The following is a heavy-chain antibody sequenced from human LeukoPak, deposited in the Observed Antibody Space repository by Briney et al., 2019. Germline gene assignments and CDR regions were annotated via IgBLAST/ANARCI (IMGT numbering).Heavy chain of an antibody. CDR2: IYTSGST. V-gene: IGHV4-30-4*01. CDR3: ARHGSYLAFDY. CDR1: GGSISSGDYY. J-gene: IGHJ4*02. D-gene: IGHD1-26*01. Sequence: SQTLSLTCTVSGGSISSGDYYWSWIRQPPGKGLEWIGYIYTSGSTNYNPSLKSRVTISVDTSKNQFSLKLSSVTAADTAVYYCARHGSYLAFDYWGQGTLVTVSS.